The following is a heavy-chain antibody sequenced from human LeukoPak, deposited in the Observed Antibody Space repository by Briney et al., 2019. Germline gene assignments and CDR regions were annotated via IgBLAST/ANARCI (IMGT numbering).Heavy chain of an antibody. Sequence: GGSLRLSCAASGFTLSNAWMNWVRQAPGKGLEWVGLIKSKTNGETRDYAAPVKGRFTISRDDSDNTLYLQMNSLRAEDAAVYYCVRDWAAAGGWFDPWGQGTLVTVSS. CDR1: GFTLSNAW. V-gene: IGHV3-15*01. J-gene: IGHJ5*02. D-gene: IGHD6-13*01. CDR3: VRDWAAAGGWFDP. CDR2: IKSKTNGETR.